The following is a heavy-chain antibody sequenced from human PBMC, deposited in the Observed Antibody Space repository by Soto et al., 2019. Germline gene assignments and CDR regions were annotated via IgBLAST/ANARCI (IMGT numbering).Heavy chain of an antibody. J-gene: IGHJ5*02. CDR2: LWSAGLT. V-gene: IGHV3-53*01. CDR3: ARDLPPDL. Sequence: EVRLVESGGGLIQPGGSLRLSCAASGFTVSSKYMTWVRQAPGKGLEWVSILWSAGLTYYADSVKGRFTIFRDNSKNTLDLQMKSLKGEYSAVYYCARDLPPDLWGQGTLVTVSS. CDR1: GFTVSSKY.